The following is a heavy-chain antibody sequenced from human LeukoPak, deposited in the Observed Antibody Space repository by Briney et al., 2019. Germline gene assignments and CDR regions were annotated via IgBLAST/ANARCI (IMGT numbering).Heavy chain of an antibody. Sequence: GESLQISCKGSGYSFTSYWIGWVRQLPGKGLEWMGIIYPGDSDTRYSPSFQGQVTISADKSISTAYLQWSSLKASDTAMYYRARGKYSSSWYHRFDYWGQGTLVTVSS. J-gene: IGHJ4*02. CDR1: GYSFTSYW. CDR3: ARGKYSSSWYHRFDY. V-gene: IGHV5-51*01. CDR2: IYPGDSDT. D-gene: IGHD6-13*01.